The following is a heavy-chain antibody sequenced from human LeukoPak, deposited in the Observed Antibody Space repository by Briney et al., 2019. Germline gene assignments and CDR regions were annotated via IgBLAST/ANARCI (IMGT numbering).Heavy chain of an antibody. J-gene: IGHJ4*02. CDR2: ISSSGSFI. D-gene: IGHD3-22*01. V-gene: IGHV3-11*04. CDR1: GFTFSSYY. CDR3: ARETHYDSSGYHNDY. Sequence: GGSLRLSCAASGFTFSSYYMNWVRQAPGKGLEWVSYISSSGSFIYYADSVKGRFTISRDNAKNSLYLQMNSLRAEDTAVYYCARETHYDSSGYHNDYWGQGTLVTVSS.